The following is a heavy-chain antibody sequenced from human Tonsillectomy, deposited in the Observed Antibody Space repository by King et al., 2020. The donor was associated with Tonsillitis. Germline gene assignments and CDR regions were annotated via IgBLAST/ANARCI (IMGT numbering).Heavy chain of an antibody. CDR1: GGTFSTYS. D-gene: IGHD5-24*01. CDR2: IIPIYGTT. V-gene: IGHV1-69*01. Sequence: VQLVQSGAEVKKPGSSVKVSCKASGGTFSTYSINWVRQAPGKGLEWMGGIIPIYGTTYFAQEFQGRVTITADESTSTAYMEVSSLRSEDTAVYYCASDRRDGYNSDWYFDLWGRGTLVTVSS. J-gene: IGHJ2*01. CDR3: ASDRRDGYNSDWYFDL.